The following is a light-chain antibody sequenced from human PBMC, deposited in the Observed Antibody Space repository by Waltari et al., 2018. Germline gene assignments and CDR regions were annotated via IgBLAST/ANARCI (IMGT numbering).Light chain of an antibody. CDR2: NTN. CDR3: LLYMGSGIWV. J-gene: IGLJ3*02. Sequence: QTVVTQEPSVSVSPGGPVTLTCGLISGSVPIRSYPSWYQQPPGQAPRTLIYNTNIRSSGVPDRFSGSILGSKAALTITGAQADDESHYYCLLYMGSGIWVFGGGTKLTVL. CDR1: SGSVPIRSY. V-gene: IGLV8-61*01.